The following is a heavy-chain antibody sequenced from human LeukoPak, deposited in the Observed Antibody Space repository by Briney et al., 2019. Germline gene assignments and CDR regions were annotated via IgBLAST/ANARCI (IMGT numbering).Heavy chain of an antibody. J-gene: IGHJ3*02. CDR3: ARDPSHLHDSFDI. CDR2: TYYRSKWYN. V-gene: IGHV6-1*01. CDR1: GDSVSSNGAA. Sequence: SQTLSLTCAISGDSVSSNGAAWNWIRQSPSRGLEWLGRTYYRSKWYNDYAVSVKSRMTITPDTSKNQFSLQLNSVTPEDAAVYYCARDPSHLHDSFDIWGQGTMVTVSS.